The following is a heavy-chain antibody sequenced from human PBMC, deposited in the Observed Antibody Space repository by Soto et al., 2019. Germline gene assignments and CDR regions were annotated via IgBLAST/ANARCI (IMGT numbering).Heavy chain of an antibody. CDR2: IIPIFGTA. CDR1: GGTFSSYA. Sequence: SVKVSCKASGGTFSSYAISWVRQAPGQGLEWMGGIIPIFGTANYAQKFQGRVTITADESTSTAYMELSSLRSEDTAVYYCARGYYGSGSYIGLGMDVWGQGTTVAVSS. D-gene: IGHD3-10*01. J-gene: IGHJ6*02. V-gene: IGHV1-69*13. CDR3: ARGYYGSGSYIGLGMDV.